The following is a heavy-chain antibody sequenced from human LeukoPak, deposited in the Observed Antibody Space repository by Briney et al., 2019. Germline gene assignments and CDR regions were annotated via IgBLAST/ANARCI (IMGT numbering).Heavy chain of an antibody. CDR3: ARDRGYSTFDY. CDR1: EFPFRNIG. Sequence: AGGPLDFSVAAPEFPFRNIGWAGFARAPGRGWSGVANMREDGGEINYVDSVKGRFTISRDNAKNSLYLQMNSLRVDDTAVYYCARDRGYSTFDYWGQGTLVTVSS. J-gene: IGHJ4*02. V-gene: IGHV3-7*01. D-gene: IGHD4-23*01. CDR2: MREDGGEI.